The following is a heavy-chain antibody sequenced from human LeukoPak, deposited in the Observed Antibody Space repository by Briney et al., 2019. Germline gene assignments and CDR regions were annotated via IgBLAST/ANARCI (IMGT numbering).Heavy chain of an antibody. CDR1: GGPISSYY. J-gene: IGHJ3*02. CDR2: IYYSGST. CDR3: ARSYDFWSGYSSDDDAFDI. V-gene: IGHV4-59*01. D-gene: IGHD3-3*01. Sequence: SETLSLTCTVSGGPISSYYWSWIRQPPGKGLEWIGYIYYSGSTNYNPSLKSRVTISVDTSKNQFSLKLSSVTAADTAVYYCARSYDFWSGYSSDDDAFDIWGQGTMVTVSS.